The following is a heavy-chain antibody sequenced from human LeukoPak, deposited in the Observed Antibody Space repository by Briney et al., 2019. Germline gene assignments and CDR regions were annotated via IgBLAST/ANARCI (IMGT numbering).Heavy chain of an antibody. CDR2: IRFDGSNT. V-gene: IGHV3-30*02. CDR1: GFSFSSYG. CDR3: ARNYDFSWGWHAFDI. Sequence: GGSLRLSCAASGFSFSSYGMHWVRQAPGKGLDWVTFIRFDGSNTYYADSVKGRFTISRDNSKNTLYLQMNSLRPEDTAVYYCARNYDFSWGWHAFDIWGQGTMVTVSS. J-gene: IGHJ3*02. D-gene: IGHD3-3*01.